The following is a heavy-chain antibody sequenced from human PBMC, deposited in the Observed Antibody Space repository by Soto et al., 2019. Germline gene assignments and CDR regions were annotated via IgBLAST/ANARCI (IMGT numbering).Heavy chain of an antibody. Sequence: QVQLVQSGAEVKKPGASVKVSCKASGYTFTSYYMHWVRQAPGQGLEWMGIINPSGGSTSYAQKFQGRVTMTRDTSTSTVDRELSSLRSEDTAVYYCARDQGTWFDPWGQGTLVTVSS. V-gene: IGHV1-46*01. CDR2: INPSGGST. D-gene: IGHD1-1*01. J-gene: IGHJ5*02. CDR3: ARDQGTWFDP. CDR1: GYTFTSYY.